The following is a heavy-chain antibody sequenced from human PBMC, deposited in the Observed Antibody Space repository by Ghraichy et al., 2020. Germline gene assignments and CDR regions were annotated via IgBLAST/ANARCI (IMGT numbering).Heavy chain of an antibody. Sequence: GGSLRLSCAASGFTFSSYWMSWVRQAPGKGLEWVANIKQDGSEKYYVDSVKGRFTISRDNAKNSLYLQMNSLRAEDTAVYYCARDDTKTYYDFWRGRMYNWFDPWGQGTLVTVSS. J-gene: IGHJ5*02. CDR3: ARDDTKTYYDFWRGRMYNWFDP. CDR2: IKQDGSEK. D-gene: IGHD3-3*01. V-gene: IGHV3-7*01. CDR1: GFTFSSYW.